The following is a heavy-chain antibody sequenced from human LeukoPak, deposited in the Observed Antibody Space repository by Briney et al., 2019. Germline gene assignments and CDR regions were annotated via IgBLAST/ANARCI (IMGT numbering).Heavy chain of an antibody. CDR2: INPSGGST. Sequence: ASVTVSCKASGYTFTSYYMHWVRQAPGQGLEWMGIINPSGGSTSYAQKFQGRVTMTRDMSTSTVYMELSSLRSEDTAVYYCARGFTIFGVVTPNSYYYYMDVWGKGTTVTVSS. D-gene: IGHD3-3*01. J-gene: IGHJ6*03. CDR1: GYTFTSYY. CDR3: ARGFTIFGVVTPNSYYYYMDV. V-gene: IGHV1-46*01.